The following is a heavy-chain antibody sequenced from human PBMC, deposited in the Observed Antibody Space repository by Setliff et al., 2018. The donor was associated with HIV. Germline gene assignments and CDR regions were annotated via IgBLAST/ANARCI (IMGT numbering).Heavy chain of an antibody. V-gene: IGHV4-61*02. CDR1: GGSINSGTYY. Sequence: SETLSLTCTVSGGSINSGTYYWSWIRQPAGKGLEWIGRVYNSGSANYNPSLTSRVTMSVDTSKNQFSLNLNSLTAADTALYYCARGAEYPNWYFDLWGRGTLVTVSS. CDR3: ARGAEYPNWYFDL. CDR2: VYNSGSA. J-gene: IGHJ2*01.